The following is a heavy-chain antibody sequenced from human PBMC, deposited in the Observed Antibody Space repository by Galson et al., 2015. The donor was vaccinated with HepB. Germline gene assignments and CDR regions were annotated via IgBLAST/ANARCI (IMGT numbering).Heavy chain of an antibody. D-gene: IGHD2-2*01. CDR3: ARVDRDIVVVPAAKYYYYYMDV. J-gene: IGHJ6*03. CDR1: GYTFTSYG. CDR2: ISAYNGNT. Sequence: SVKVSCKASGYTFTSYGISWVRQAPGQGLEWMGWISAYNGNTNYAQKLQGRVTMTTDTSTSTAYMELRSLRSDDTAVYYCARVDRDIVVVPAAKYYYYYMDVWGKGTTVTVSS. V-gene: IGHV1-18*01.